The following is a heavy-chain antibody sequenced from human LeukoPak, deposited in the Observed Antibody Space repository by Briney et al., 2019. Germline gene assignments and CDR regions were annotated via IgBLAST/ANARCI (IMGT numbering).Heavy chain of an antibody. CDR2: IKSKTDGGTT. D-gene: IGHD3-22*01. CDR3: TGDSSGYYYDAFDI. V-gene: IGHV3-15*01. J-gene: IGHJ3*02. CDR1: GFTFSNAW. Sequence: GGSLRLSCAASGFTFSNAWMSWLRQAPGKGLEWVGRIKSKTDGGTTDYAAPVKGRFTISRDDSKNTLYLQMNSLKTEDTAVYYCTGDSSGYYYDAFDIWGQGTMVTVSS.